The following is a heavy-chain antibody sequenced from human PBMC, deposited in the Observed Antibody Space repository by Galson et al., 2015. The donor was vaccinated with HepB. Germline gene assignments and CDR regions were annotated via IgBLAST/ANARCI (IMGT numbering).Heavy chain of an antibody. CDR3: ASPGRGPAAPYYFDT. CDR2: IYFSGAT. J-gene: IGHJ4*02. CDR1: GVSISSHSYY. Sequence: TLSLTCNVSGVSISSHSYYWGWIRQPPGRGLELIGTIYFSGATNYHPSLRSRVAISVDTSKNQFSLTLSSVTAADTAVYYCASPGRGPAAPYYFDTWGQGTLVTVSS. V-gene: IGHV4-39*07. D-gene: IGHD2-2*01.